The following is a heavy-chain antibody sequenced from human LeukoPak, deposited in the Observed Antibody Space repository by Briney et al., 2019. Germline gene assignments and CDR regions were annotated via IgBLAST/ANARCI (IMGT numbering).Heavy chain of an antibody. J-gene: IGHJ5*02. CDR1: GGSFSGYY. D-gene: IGHD3-10*01. CDR3: ARGDYGSGSYFNNWFDP. Sequence: PSETLSLTCAVYGGSFSGYYWSWIRQPPGKGLEWIGEINHSGSTNYNPSLKSRVTISVDTSKNQFSLKLSSVTAADTAVYYCARGDYGSGSYFNNWFDPWGQETLVTVSS. CDR2: INHSGST. V-gene: IGHV4-34*01.